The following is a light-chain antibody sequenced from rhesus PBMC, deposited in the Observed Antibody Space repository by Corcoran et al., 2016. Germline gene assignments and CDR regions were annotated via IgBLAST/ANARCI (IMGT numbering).Light chain of an antibody. J-gene: IGKJ4*01. CDR1: QSVDSG. Sequence: QVILTQSPATLSLSPGERATLSCRASQSVDSGLAWYQPNPGPAPRLLIYGASSRATGIPDRFSGRGSATEFTLPISSLEPEDFAVYYCQKYGSSPLTFGGGTKVELK. CDR3: QKYGSSPLT. CDR2: GAS. V-gene: IGKV3-53*01.